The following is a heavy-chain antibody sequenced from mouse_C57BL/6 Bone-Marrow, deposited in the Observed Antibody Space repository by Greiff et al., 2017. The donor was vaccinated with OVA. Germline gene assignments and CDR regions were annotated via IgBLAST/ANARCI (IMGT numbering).Heavy chain of an antibody. CDR3: ARKVDSSGYDYAMDY. D-gene: IGHD3-2*02. CDR1: GYTFTSYW. Sequence: QVHVKQPGAELVRPGSSVKLSCKASGYTFTSYWMDWVKQRPGQGLEWIGNIYPSDSETHYNQKFKDKATLTVDKSSSTAYMQLSSLTSEDSAVYYCARKVDSSGYDYAMDYWGQGTSVTVSS. V-gene: IGHV1-61*01. J-gene: IGHJ4*01. CDR2: IYPSDSET.